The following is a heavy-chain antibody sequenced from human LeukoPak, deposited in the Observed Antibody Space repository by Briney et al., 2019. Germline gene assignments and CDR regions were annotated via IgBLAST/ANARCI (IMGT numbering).Heavy chain of an antibody. CDR2: IRYDGSNK. D-gene: IGHD2-2*01. V-gene: IGHV3-30*02. Sequence: PGGSLRLSCAASGFTFSSYGMHWVRQAPGKGLEWVAFIRYDGSNKYYADSVKGRFTISRDNSKNTLYLQMNSLRAEDTAVYYCAKDYRQYQLLLYCYCDYWGQGTLVTVSS. CDR3: AKDYRQYQLLLYCYCDY. J-gene: IGHJ4*02. CDR1: GFTFSSYG.